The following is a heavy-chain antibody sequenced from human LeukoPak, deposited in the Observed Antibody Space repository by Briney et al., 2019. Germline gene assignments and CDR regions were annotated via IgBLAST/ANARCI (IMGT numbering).Heavy chain of an antibody. D-gene: IGHD1-1*01. CDR3: ARQRHAFDI. CDR1: GFTLSSYW. CDR2: IKQDGSEK. Sequence: GGSLRLSCAASGFTLSSYWMSWVRQAPGKGLEWVANIKQDGSEKYYVDSVKGRFTISRDNAKNSLYLQMNSLRAEDTAVYYCARQRHAFDIWGQGTMVTVSS. J-gene: IGHJ3*02. V-gene: IGHV3-7*03.